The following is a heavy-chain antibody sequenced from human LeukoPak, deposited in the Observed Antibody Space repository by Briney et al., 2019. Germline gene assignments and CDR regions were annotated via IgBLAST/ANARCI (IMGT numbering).Heavy chain of an antibody. D-gene: IGHD1-26*01. J-gene: IGHJ4*02. V-gene: IGHV1-18*01. CDR3: ARDPSIVGATTGSYFDY. Sequence: ASVKVSCKASGYTFTSYGISWVRQAPGQGLEWMGWISAYNGNTNYAQKLQGRVTMTTDTSTSTAYMELRSLRSDDTAVYYCARDPSIVGATTGSYFDYWGQGTLVTVSS. CDR2: ISAYNGNT. CDR1: GYTFTSYG.